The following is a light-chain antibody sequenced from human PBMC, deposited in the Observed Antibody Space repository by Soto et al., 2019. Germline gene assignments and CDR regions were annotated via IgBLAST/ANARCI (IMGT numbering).Light chain of an antibody. J-gene: IGLJ1*01. CDR1: SSNIGNNY. V-gene: IGLV1-51*02. Sequence: QSVLTQPPSVSAVPGQKVTISCSGSSSNIGNNYVSWYQQLPGTAPKLLIYENNKRPSGIPDRFSGSQSGTSATLDITGLQTGDEADYYCGTWDSSLSAGVFGTGTKVTVL. CDR3: GTWDSSLSAGV. CDR2: ENN.